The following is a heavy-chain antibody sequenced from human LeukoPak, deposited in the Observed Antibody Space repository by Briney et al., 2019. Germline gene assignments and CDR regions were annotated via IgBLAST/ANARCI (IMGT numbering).Heavy chain of an antibody. D-gene: IGHD3-22*01. V-gene: IGHV3-48*02. CDR2: ISSRSTI. CDR3: ARGVEGSQYYDSSGKGNALDI. Sequence: GGSLRLSCAASGFTFNTYSMDWVRQAPGKGLEWVSYISSRSTIYYATSVRSRFTISRDNAKSSLYLQMNSLRDEDTAVYYCARGVEGSQYYDSSGKGNALDIWGQGTMVTVSS. CDR1: GFTFNTYS. J-gene: IGHJ3*02.